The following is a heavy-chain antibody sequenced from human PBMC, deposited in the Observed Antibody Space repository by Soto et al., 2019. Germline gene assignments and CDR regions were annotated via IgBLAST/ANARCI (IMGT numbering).Heavy chain of an antibody. D-gene: IGHD3-9*01. CDR2: IYYSGST. J-gene: IGHJ5*02. CDR3: ARESTYYDILTGYPSNWFDP. CDR1: GGSIRSSSYY. V-gene: IGHV4-39*07. Sequence: SETLSLTCTVSGGSIRSSSYYWGWIRQPPGKGLEWIGSIYYSGSTYYNPSLKSRVTISVDRSKNQFSLKLSSVTAADTAVYYCARESTYYDILTGYPSNWFDPWGQGTLVTVS.